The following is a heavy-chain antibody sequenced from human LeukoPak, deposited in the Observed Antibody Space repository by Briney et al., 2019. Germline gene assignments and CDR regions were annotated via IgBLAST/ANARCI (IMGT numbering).Heavy chain of an antibody. CDR3: ARAGSWSSRPYFDY. CDR2: VSGSGGST. Sequence: GGSLRLSGAASGFTFSSYAMSWVRQAPGKGLEWVSAVSGSGGSTYSADSVKGRFTISRDNSKNMVYLQTSSLRAEDTAVYYCARAGSWSSRPYFDYWGQGILVSVSS. D-gene: IGHD1-26*01. V-gene: IGHV3-23*01. J-gene: IGHJ4*02. CDR1: GFTFSSYA.